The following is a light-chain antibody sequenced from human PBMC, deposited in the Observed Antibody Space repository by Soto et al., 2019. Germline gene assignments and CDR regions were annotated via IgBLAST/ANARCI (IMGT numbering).Light chain of an antibody. V-gene: IGKV1-13*02. Sequence: AIQLTQSPSSLSASVGDRVTITCRASQGISSALAWYQQKTGKAPKLLIYDASSLESGVPSRFSGSGSGTDFTLTIISLQPEDFATSYCQQFNSYPIYTFGQGTKLEIK. CDR2: DAS. J-gene: IGKJ2*01. CDR3: QQFNSYPIYT. CDR1: QGISSA.